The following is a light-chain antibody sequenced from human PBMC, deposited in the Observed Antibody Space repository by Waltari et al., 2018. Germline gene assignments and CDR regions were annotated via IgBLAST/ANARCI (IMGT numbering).Light chain of an antibody. Sequence: IVMTQTPFSLSVTPGQQASIPCRSSQSLLHTDGKTDLYWYLRKPGPSPHLLIYEVSSRFSGAPATFSGSGSGTDLSLTISCVEAVDVGVYDGMKGLHLPLHLGAGPTVE. J-gene: IGKJ4*01. CDR3: MKGLHLPLH. CDR2: EVS. V-gene: IGKV2-29*01. CDR1: QSLLHTDGKTD.